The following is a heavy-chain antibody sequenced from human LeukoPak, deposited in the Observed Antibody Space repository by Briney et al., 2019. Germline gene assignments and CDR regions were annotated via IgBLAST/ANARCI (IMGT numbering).Heavy chain of an antibody. Sequence: GGSLRLSCAASGFTVSSNYMSWVRQAPGKGLEWVSVIYSGGSAYYADAVKGRFTISRDNSKNTVYLQMDSLRAEDTAVYYCAKDQGYYDSSGYFVYWGQGTLVTVSS. CDR3: AKDQGYYDSSGYFVY. CDR1: GFTVSSNY. D-gene: IGHD3-22*01. V-gene: IGHV3-53*01. CDR2: IYSGGSA. J-gene: IGHJ4*02.